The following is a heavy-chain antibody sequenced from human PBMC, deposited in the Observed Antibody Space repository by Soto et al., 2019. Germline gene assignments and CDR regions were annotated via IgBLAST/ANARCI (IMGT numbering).Heavy chain of an antibody. CDR3: AREGIAAAGGYYYYMDV. D-gene: IGHD6-13*01. J-gene: IGHJ6*03. Sequence: GASVKVSCKASGYTFTSYGISWVRQAPGQGLEWMGWISAYNGNTNYARKLQGRVTMTTDTSTSTAYMELRSLRSDDTAVYYCAREGIAAAGGYYYYMDVWGKGTTVTVSS. CDR2: ISAYNGNT. CDR1: GYTFTSYG. V-gene: IGHV1-18*01.